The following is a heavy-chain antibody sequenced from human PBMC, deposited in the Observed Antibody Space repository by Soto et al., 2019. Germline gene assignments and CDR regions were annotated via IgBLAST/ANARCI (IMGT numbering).Heavy chain of an antibody. CDR2: ISGSGGST. V-gene: IGHV3-23*01. Sequence: GGSLRLSCAASGFSLSDHCLHWVRQAPGKGLEWVSPISGSGGSTYYADSAKGRFTVSRDNSKNTLYLQMNSLRAEDTAVYYCANRHDYGDYAWGQGTLVTVSS. CDR1: GFSLSDHC. CDR3: ANRHDYGDYA. D-gene: IGHD4-17*01. J-gene: IGHJ4*02.